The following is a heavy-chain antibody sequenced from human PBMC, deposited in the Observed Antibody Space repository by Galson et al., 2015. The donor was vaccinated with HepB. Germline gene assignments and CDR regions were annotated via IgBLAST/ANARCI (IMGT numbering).Heavy chain of an antibody. Sequence: SLRLSCAASGFTFSSYTMNWVRQAPGKGLEWVSSISRGGTPIYYADSMKGRFTISRDNAKNSRFLQMNSLRAEDTAVYYCARVNYYDSSGYSHVGFDYWGQGTLVTVSS. J-gene: IGHJ4*02. V-gene: IGHV3-21*01. D-gene: IGHD3-22*01. CDR3: ARVNYYDSSGYSHVGFDY. CDR2: ISRGGTPI. CDR1: GFTFSSYT.